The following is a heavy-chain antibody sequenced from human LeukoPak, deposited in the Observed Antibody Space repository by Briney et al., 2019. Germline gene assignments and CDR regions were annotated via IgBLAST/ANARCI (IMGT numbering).Heavy chain of an antibody. CDR3: ARIRIEDYYFDY. Sequence: SETLSLTCAVYGGSFSAYSWNWIRQPPGRGLEWIGEIYHGGSTNYNPSLKSRVTISLDTSKNQFSLKLSSVTAADTAVYYCARIRIEDYYFDYWGQGTLVTVSS. CDR1: GGSFSAYS. V-gene: IGHV4-34*01. J-gene: IGHJ4*02. CDR2: IYHGGST.